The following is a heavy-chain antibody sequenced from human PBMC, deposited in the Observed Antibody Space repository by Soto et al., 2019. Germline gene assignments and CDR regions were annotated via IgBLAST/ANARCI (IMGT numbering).Heavy chain of an antibody. Sequence: QVQLVQSGGEVKKPGASVKVSFKASGYNFSNFGLRWVRQAPGQRLELVGWISPYNGNTNYAQKLQGRLTMTTDTSTSTAYMELRSLRSDDTAVYYCARDRLGVSVTGGGFDSWGQGTLVTVSS. CDR2: ISPYNGNT. CDR3: ARDRLGVSVTGGGFDS. J-gene: IGHJ4*02. V-gene: IGHV1-18*01. CDR1: GYNFSNFG. D-gene: IGHD2-8*01.